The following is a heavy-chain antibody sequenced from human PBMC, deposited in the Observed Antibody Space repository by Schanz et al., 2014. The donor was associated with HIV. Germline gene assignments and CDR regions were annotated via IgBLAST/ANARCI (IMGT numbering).Heavy chain of an antibody. Sequence: QVPLQESGPGLVKPSETLSLSCTVSGGSFSFYYWSWVRQPPGKGLEWIAEVNHSGDTNYNPSLKSRVTISVDTSKNQFSLKLDSVTAADTAVYYCARAKWPPRSRHFDFWGQGNLVTVSS. CDR1: GGSFSFYY. CDR2: VNHSGDT. J-gene: IGHJ4*02. V-gene: IGHV4-34*01. D-gene: IGHD6-13*01. CDR3: ARAKWPPRSRHFDF.